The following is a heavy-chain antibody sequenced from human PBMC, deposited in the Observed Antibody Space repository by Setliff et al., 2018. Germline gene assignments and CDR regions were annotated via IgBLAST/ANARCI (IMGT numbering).Heavy chain of an antibody. CDR2: VSASGST. CDR3: ARERTIFGILVISGWFDP. J-gene: IGHJ5*02. Sequence: SETLSLTCSVSGASISDYYWTWIRQPAGKELEWIGRVSASGSTTYNPSLKSRVTMSVDTSRNQISLNLTSVTATDTAMYYCARERTIFGILVISGWFDPWGQGTVVTVSS. D-gene: IGHD3-3*01. CDR1: GASISDYY. V-gene: IGHV4-4*07.